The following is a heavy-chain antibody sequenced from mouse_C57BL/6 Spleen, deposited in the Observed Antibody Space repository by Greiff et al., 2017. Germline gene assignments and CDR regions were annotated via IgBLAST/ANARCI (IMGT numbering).Heavy chain of an antibody. Sequence: QFQLQQSGPELVKPGASVKLSCQASGSTFTPYDINWVKQRPGQGLEWIGWIYPRVGSTKYNEKFKGKATLTEDKASRTAYMQHSSLTAEDSAVYYCARDGYFDYWGQGTTLTVSS. CDR2: IYPRVGST. J-gene: IGHJ2*01. V-gene: IGHV1-85*01. CDR3: ARDGYFDY. CDR1: GSTFTPYD.